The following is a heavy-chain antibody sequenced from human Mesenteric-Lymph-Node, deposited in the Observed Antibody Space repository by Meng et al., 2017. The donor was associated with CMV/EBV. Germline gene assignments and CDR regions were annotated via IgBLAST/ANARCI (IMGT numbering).Heavy chain of an antibody. D-gene: IGHD3-9*01. V-gene: IGHV4-34*01. CDR1: GGSFSGYY. CDR2: INHSGST. Sequence: VQFYQLGEGLLKASETLSVTCAGYGGSFSGYYWNWMRQSPEKGLEWIGEINHSGSTTYNPSFTSRIIISVDTSTNQISLNMSSVTAADTAVYYCARGSSYDILTGYFDYWGQGALVTVSS. CDR3: ARGSSYDILTGYFDY. J-gene: IGHJ4*02.